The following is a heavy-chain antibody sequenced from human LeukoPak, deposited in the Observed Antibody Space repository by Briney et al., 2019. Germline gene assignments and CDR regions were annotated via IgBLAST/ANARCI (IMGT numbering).Heavy chain of an antibody. CDR3: ARKMWIQLWFDY. V-gene: IGHV3-48*03. Sequence: GGSLRLSCAASGFTFSSYEMNWVRRPPGKGLEWVSYISSSGSTIYYADSVKGRFTISRDNAKNSLYLQMNSLRAEDTAVYYCARKMWIQLWFDYWGQGTLVTVSS. D-gene: IGHD5-18*01. CDR2: ISSSGSTI. CDR1: GFTFSSYE. J-gene: IGHJ4*02.